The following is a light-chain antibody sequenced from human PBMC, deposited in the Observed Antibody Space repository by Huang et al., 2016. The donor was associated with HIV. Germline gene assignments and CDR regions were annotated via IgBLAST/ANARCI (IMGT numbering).Light chain of an antibody. CDR1: QSVTSGF. J-gene: IGKJ2*01. V-gene: IGKV3-20*01. CDR3: QQYDTSPPYT. CDR2: GAS. Sequence: EIVLTQSPGTLSLSPGETATLSYRASQSVTSGFLAWYQHAPGQAPRLLIYGASNRATGVPDRFSGSGSGTDFTLTISRLEPEDFVVYFCQQYDTSPPYTFGQGTKLEIK.